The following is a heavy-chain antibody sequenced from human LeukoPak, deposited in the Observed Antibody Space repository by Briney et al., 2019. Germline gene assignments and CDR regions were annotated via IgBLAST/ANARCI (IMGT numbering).Heavy chain of an antibody. J-gene: IGHJ4*02. D-gene: IGHD2-2*01. CDR1: GFTVSSNY. CDR3: ASTYCGSTSCYPY. V-gene: IGHV3-53*01. Sequence: GGSLRLSCAPSGFTVSSNYMSWVRQAPGKGLEWVSVIYSGGSTYYADSVKGRFTISRDNSKNTLYLQMNSLRAEDTAVYYCASTYCGSTSCYPYWGQGTLVTVSS. CDR2: IYSGGST.